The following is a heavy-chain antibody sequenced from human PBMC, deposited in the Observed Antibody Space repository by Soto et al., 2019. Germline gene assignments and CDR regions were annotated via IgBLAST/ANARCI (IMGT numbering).Heavy chain of an antibody. D-gene: IGHD2-15*01. V-gene: IGHV5-51*01. J-gene: IGHJ5*02. Sequence: PGASLKISCKASGYTFSDYWLGWVRLLPGKGLELMGIIYPGDSNIRYSPSFQGQVTISADKSINTAYLQWSSLKASDTGIYYCARLYVVGSPWGFTPWGQGTRVTVSS. CDR2: IYPGDSNI. CDR1: GYTFSDYW. CDR3: ARLYVVGSPWGFTP.